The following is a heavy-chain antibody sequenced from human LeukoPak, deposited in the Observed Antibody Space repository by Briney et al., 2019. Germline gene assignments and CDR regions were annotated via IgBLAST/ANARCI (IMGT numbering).Heavy chain of an antibody. CDR1: GGSISSGSYY. J-gene: IGHJ1*01. V-gene: IGHV4-61*02. Sequence: PSQTLSLTCTVSGGSISSGSYYWSWIRQPAGKGLEWIGRIYTSGSTNYNPSLKGRVTISVDTSKNQFSLKLSSVTAADTAVYYCASTYYYDSRGYYEYFHHWGQGTLVTVSS. CDR3: ASTYYYDSRGYYEYFHH. CDR2: IYTSGST. D-gene: IGHD3-22*01.